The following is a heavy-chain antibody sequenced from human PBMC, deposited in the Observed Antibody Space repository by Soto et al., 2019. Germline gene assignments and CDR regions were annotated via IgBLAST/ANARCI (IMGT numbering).Heavy chain of an antibody. CDR2: ISAAGDP. Sequence: EVQLVGSGGGLVQPGGSLRLSCEASGFTFRNYDMHWVRQGTGKGLEWVSGISAAGDPDYADSVEGRFTISRENAQNSFFLQMNSLRVGDTAVYFFARTDRDFYGLDVWGQGTTVIVSS. V-gene: IGHV3-13*05. CDR3: ARTDRDFYGLDV. CDR1: GFTFRNYD. J-gene: IGHJ6*02.